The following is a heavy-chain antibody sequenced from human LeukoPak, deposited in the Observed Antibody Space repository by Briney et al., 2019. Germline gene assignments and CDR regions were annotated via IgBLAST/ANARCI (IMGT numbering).Heavy chain of an antibody. CDR1: GGYISSSY. J-gene: IGHJ3*02. D-gene: IGHD3-22*01. V-gene: IGHV4-59*08. CDR3: ARKGYYDGSGFYPDAFDI. Sequence: PSETLSLTCTVSGGYISSSYWSWIRQPPGKGLEWIGYIYYSGRTNYNPSLKSRVTISLDTSKNQFSLKLSSVTAADTAVYYCARKGYYDGSGFYPDAFDIWGQGTMVTVSS. CDR2: IYYSGRT.